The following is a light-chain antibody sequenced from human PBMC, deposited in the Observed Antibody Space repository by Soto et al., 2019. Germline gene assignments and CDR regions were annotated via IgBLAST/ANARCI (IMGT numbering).Light chain of an antibody. CDR3: QHYNTYSQT. CDR1: QSIRSN. V-gene: IGKV3-15*01. Sequence: EIFMTQSPATLSVSPGEGATLSCRASQSIRSNLAWYQHKPGQAPRLLFYDASVRATGIPARFSGSGSGTEFTLTISSLQPDDFATYYCQHYNTYSQTFGQGTKVDIK. CDR2: DAS. J-gene: IGKJ1*01.